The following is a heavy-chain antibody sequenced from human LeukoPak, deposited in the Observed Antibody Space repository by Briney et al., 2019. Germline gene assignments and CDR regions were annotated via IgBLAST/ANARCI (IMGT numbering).Heavy chain of an antibody. CDR3: AKDKTHDFWSGAFFDY. D-gene: IGHD3-3*01. CDR2: ISGSGGST. CDR1: GFTFSSYA. Sequence: GGSLRLSCAASGFTFSSYAMSWVRQAPGKGLEWVSAISGSGGSTYYADSVKGRFTISRDNSEKTLYLQMNSLRAEDMAVYYCAKDKTHDFWSGAFFDYWGQGTLVTVSS. J-gene: IGHJ4*02. V-gene: IGHV3-23*01.